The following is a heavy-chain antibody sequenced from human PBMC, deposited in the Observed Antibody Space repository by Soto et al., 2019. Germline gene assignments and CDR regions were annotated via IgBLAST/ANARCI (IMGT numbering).Heavy chain of an antibody. CDR3: ARDHKLGEPP. CDR2: ISGSGIST. D-gene: IGHD3-10*01. V-gene: IGHV3-23*01. CDR1: GFTFSSYA. Sequence: EVQLLESGGGLVQPGGSLRLSCAAYGFTFSSYAMSWVRQAPGKGLEWVSAISGSGISTYYADSVKGRFTISRDNSKNTLYVQMNSLRADDTAMYYCARDHKLGEPPWGQGTLVTVSS. J-gene: IGHJ5*02.